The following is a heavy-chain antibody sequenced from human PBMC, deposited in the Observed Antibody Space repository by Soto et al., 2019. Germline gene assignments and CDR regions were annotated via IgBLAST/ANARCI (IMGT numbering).Heavy chain of an antibody. V-gene: IGHV4-34*01. CDR3: ARVGRGRAFDI. J-gene: IGHJ3*02. CDR2: INHSGST. Sequence: ASETLSLTCAVYGGSFSGYYWSWIRQPPGKGLEWIGEINHSGSTNYNPSLKSRVTISVDTSKNQFSLKLSSVTAADTAVYYCARVGRGRAFDIWGQGTMVTVSS. CDR1: GGSFSGYY. D-gene: IGHD1-26*01.